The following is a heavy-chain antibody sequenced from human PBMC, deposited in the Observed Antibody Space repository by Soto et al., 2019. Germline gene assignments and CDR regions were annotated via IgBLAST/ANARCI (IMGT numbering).Heavy chain of an antibody. D-gene: IGHD5-18*01. CDR3: ARDPGYSYGYN. Sequence: QVQLVQSGSEVKKPGASVKVSCKASGYTFPIYAMEWVRHATGKRLEWMGWINAGNGNTKNSQKFQGRVTITRDTSASTAYMELSSLRSEDTAVYYCARDPGYSYGYNWGQGTLVTVSS. CDR2: INAGNGNT. J-gene: IGHJ4*02. CDR1: GYTFPIYA. V-gene: IGHV1-3*01.